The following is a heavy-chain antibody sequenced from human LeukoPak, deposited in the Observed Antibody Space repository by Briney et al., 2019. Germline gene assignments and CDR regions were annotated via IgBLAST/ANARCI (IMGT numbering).Heavy chain of an antibody. Sequence: ASVKVSCKASGYTFTSYYMHWVRQAPGQGLEWMGIINPSGGSTSYAQKFQGRVTMTRDTSTSTVYMELSSLRSEDTAVYYCAREDRVLGLQYDGDGDAFDIWGQGTMVTVSS. CDR1: GYTFTSYY. V-gene: IGHV1-46*01. CDR2: INPSGGST. CDR3: AREDRVLGLQYDGDGDAFDI. J-gene: IGHJ3*02. D-gene: IGHD4-11*01.